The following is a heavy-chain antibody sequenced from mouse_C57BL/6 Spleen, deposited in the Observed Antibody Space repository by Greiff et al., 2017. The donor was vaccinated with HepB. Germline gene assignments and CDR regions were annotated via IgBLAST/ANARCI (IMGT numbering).Heavy chain of an antibody. CDR2: IRLKSDNYAT. Sequence: EVKLVESGGGLVQPGGSMKLSCVASGFTFSNYWMNWVRQSPEKGLEWVAQIRLKSDNYATNYAESVKGRFTISRDDSKSSVYLQMNNLRAEDTGIYYCTGPTRDYAMDYWGQGPSVTVAS. D-gene: IGHD1-1*01. CDR1: GFTFSNYW. CDR3: TGPTRDYAMDY. V-gene: IGHV6-3*01. J-gene: IGHJ4*01.